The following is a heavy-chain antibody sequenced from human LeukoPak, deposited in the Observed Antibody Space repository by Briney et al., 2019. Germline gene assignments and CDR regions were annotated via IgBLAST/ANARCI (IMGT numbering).Heavy chain of an antibody. CDR1: GFTFSSSA. Sequence: GGSLRLSCAASGFTFSSSAMSWVRQAPGKGLEWDSAISGSGGSTYYADSVKGRFTISRDNSKNTLYLQMNSLRAEDTAVYYCAKDFSQWLEYFDYWGQGTLVTVSS. CDR3: AKDFSQWLEYFDY. CDR2: ISGSGGST. J-gene: IGHJ4*02. D-gene: IGHD6-19*01. V-gene: IGHV3-23*01.